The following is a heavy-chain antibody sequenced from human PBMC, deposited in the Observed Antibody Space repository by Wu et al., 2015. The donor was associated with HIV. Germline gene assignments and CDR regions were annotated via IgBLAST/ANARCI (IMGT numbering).Heavy chain of an antibody. CDR2: IIPMFGTA. V-gene: IGHV1-69*14. CDR3: ARGSSSGWNYFDY. D-gene: IGHD2-15*01. Sequence: QVQLVQSGAEVKKPGSSVKVSCKASGGTFSTDAISRVRQAPGQGLEWMGGIIPMFGTANYAQKFQGRVTITADKSTSTAYMELTSLRSEDTAVYYCARGSSSGWNYFDYWGQGALVTVSS. J-gene: IGHJ4*02. CDR1: GGTFSTDA.